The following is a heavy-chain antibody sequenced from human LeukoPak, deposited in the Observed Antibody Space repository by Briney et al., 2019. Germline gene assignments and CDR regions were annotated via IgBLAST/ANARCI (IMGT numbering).Heavy chain of an antibody. V-gene: IGHV3-48*03. D-gene: IGHD6-19*01. J-gene: IGHJ4*02. CDR1: GFTFGSYE. CDR2: ISSSGSTI. CDR3: ARETIAVADPGCFGY. Sequence: GGSLRLSCAASGFTFGSYEMNWVRQAPGKGLEWVSYISSSGSTIYYGDSVKGRFTISRDNAKNSLYLQVNSLRAEDTAVYYCARETIAVADPGCFGYWGQGTLVTVSS.